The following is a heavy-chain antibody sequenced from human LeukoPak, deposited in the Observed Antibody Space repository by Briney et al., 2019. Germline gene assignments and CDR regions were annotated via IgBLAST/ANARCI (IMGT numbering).Heavy chain of an antibody. D-gene: IGHD4-17*01. CDR3: AREGYGDYVYAFDI. J-gene: IGHJ3*02. Sequence: SGGSLRPSCAASGFTFSDYYMSWIRQAPGKGLEWASYISSSSSYTTYADSVKGRFTISRDNAKNSLYLQMNSLRAEDTAVYYCAREGYGDYVYAFDIWGQGTMVTVSS. V-gene: IGHV3-11*05. CDR2: ISSSSSYT. CDR1: GFTFSDYY.